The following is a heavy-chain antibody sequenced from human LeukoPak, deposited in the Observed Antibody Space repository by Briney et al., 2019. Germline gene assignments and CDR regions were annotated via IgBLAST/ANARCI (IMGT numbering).Heavy chain of an antibody. CDR3: ASYYEGYFDY. J-gene: IGHJ4*02. CDR1: SGSISSYY. V-gene: IGHV4-59*01. D-gene: IGHD3-22*01. Sequence: PSETLSLTCTVSSGSISSYYWSWIRQSPGKGVEWIGYIYYSGSTNYNPSLKSRVTISFDTSKKLFSLKLRSVTAADTAVYFCASYYEGYFDYWGQGTLVTVSS. CDR2: IYYSGST.